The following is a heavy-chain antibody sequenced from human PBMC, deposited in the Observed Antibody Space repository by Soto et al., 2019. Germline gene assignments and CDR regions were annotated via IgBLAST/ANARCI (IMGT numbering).Heavy chain of an antibody. V-gene: IGHV3-23*01. CDR3: ISRAPTYYDFWSGHDDYYYYYGMDV. D-gene: IGHD3-3*01. CDR2: ISGSGGST. Sequence: GGSLRLSCAASGFTFSSYAMSWVRQAPGKGLEWVSAISGSGGSTYYADSVKGRFTISRDNSKNTLYLQMNSLRAEDTAVYYCISRAPTYYDFWSGHDDYYYYYGMDVWGQGTTVTVSS. J-gene: IGHJ6*02. CDR1: GFTFSSYA.